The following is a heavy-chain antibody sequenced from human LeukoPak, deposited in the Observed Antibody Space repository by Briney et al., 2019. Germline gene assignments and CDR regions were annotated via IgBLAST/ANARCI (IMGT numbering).Heavy chain of an antibody. V-gene: IGHV5-51*01. D-gene: IGHD3-10*01. Sequence: GESLKISCQGSGYSFTSYWIVWERQMPGKRLEWMGIMYPGDSDTRYSPSFQGQVTISADKSISTAYLQWTSLKASDTTMYYCARTNFYGSGSLDYWGQGTLVTVSS. CDR1: GYSFTSYW. CDR2: MYPGDSDT. J-gene: IGHJ4*02. CDR3: ARTNFYGSGSLDY.